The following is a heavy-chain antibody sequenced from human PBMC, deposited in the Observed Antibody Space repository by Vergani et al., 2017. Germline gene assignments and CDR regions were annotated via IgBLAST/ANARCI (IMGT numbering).Heavy chain of an antibody. V-gene: IGHV3-30*18. CDR2: ISYDGSNK. Sequence: QVQLVESGGGVVQPGRSLRLSCAASGFTFSSYGMHWVRQAPGKGLEWVAVISYDGSNKYYADSVKGRFTISRDNSKNTLYLQMNSLRAEDTAVYYGAKDWYSSGWYPSYWGQGTLVTVSS. CDR3: AKDWYSSGWYPSY. J-gene: IGHJ4*02. D-gene: IGHD6-19*01. CDR1: GFTFSSYG.